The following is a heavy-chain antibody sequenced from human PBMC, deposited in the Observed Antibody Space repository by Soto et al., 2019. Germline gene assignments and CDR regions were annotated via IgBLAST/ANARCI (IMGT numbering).Heavy chain of an antibody. D-gene: IGHD1-26*01. CDR3: AVPSGGTDGNDAFDI. CDR2: SRNKPNNYAT. V-gene: IGHV3-72*01. CDR1: GVTFSDYY. Sequence: GGSLRLSCAASGVTFSDYYMDWVRQAPGKGLEWVGRSRNKPNNYATEYAASVKGRFTISRDDSKNSLFLQMNSLKTEDTAVYYCAVPSGGTDGNDAFDIRGQGTMVTVSS. J-gene: IGHJ3*02.